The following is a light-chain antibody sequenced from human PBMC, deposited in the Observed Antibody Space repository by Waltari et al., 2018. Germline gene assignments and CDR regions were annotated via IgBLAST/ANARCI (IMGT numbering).Light chain of an antibody. Sequence: SYVVTQSPSVSVAPGETARIPCGGDNIGSNSVNWYQQRPGQAPVLVISYDSDRPSGIPERFSGSNSGNTATLTISWVEADDEADYYCLVWHSTTDHHGVFGGGTKLTVL. CDR2: YDS. CDR3: LVWHSTTDHHGV. CDR1: NIGSNS. V-gene: IGLV3-21*04. J-gene: IGLJ2*01.